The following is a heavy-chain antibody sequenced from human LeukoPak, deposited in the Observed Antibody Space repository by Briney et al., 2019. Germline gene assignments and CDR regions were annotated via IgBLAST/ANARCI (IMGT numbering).Heavy chain of an antibody. Sequence: SETLSLTCSVSGGSISTGDHYWSWIRQSPGRGLEWIGDIYYSGSTNYNPSLKSRIAIFVDTSKNQFSLTVTSVTAADTAVYFCAREEGVQADFDHWGQGILVTVSS. V-gene: IGHV4-30-4*01. CDR3: AREEGVQADFDH. CDR1: GGSISTGDHY. D-gene: IGHD3-10*01. J-gene: IGHJ4*02. CDR2: IYYSGST.